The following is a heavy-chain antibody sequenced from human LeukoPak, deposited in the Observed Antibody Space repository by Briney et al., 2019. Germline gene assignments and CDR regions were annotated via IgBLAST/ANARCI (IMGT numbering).Heavy chain of an antibody. Sequence: SQTLSLTCAVSGGSISSGGYSWSWIRQPPGKALEWIGYIFQRGSTYYNPSLKSRVTISLDRSKNHFSLNLTSLTAADTAVYYCARNTMVTPVCAFDVWGQGTMVTVSS. V-gene: IGHV4-30-2*01. J-gene: IGHJ3*01. CDR3: ARNTMVTPVCAFDV. D-gene: IGHD2-8*01. CDR1: GGSISSGGYS. CDR2: IFQRGST.